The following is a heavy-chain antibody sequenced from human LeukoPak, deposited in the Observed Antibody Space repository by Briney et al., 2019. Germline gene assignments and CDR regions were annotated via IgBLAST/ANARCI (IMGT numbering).Heavy chain of an antibody. CDR1: GGSISSTSYY. CDR2: IYYNGNI. Sequence: PSETLSLTCTVSGGSISSTSYYWGWIRQPPGKGLEWIASIYYNGNIYQNPTLKSRFTISLDTSKSQFSLRLTSVTAADTAVYYCVSIRQWLPLSGGFDYWGQGVLVTVSS. J-gene: IGHJ4*02. V-gene: IGHV4-39*01. CDR3: VSIRQWLPLSGGFDY. D-gene: IGHD6-19*01.